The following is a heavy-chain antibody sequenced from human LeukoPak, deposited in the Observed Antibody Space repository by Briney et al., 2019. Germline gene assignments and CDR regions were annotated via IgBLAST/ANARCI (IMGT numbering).Heavy chain of an antibody. D-gene: IGHD2/OR15-2a*01. J-gene: IGHJ4*02. Sequence: ASVKVSCKASGYTFTGFYMHWVRQAPGQGLEWMGWINPNSGGTNYAQKFQGRVTMTTDTSTSTAYMELRSLRSDDTAVYYCARDFLYYFDYWGQGTLVTVSS. CDR1: GYTFTGFY. V-gene: IGHV1-2*02. CDR3: ARDFLYYFDY. CDR2: INPNSGGT.